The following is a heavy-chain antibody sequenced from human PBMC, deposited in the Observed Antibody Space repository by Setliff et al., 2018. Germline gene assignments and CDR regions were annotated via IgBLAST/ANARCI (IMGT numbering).Heavy chain of an antibody. V-gene: IGHV3-23*01. CDR2: IHGEGINT. CDR3: MKKIIAGGGPPYDYFDC. J-gene: IGHJ4*02. CDR1: GFTFSTYV. D-gene: IGHD1-26*01. Sequence: PGESLKISCAASGFTFSTYVMTWVRQAPGKGLEWVSSIHGEGINTYYADSVKGRFTISRDNSKNTLFLQMNSLRADDTAVYYCMKKIIAGGGPPYDYFDCWGQGTLVTVSS.